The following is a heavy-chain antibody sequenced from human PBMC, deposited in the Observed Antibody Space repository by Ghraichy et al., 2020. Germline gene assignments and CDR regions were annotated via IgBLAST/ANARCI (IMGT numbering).Heavy chain of an antibody. CDR3: AREWGGAAAGTDFALLAFDI. J-gene: IGHJ3*02. CDR1: GGSISSYY. Sequence: SQTLSLTCTVSGGSISSYYWSWIRQPPGKGLEWIGYIYYSGSTNYNPSLKSRVTISVDTSKNQFSLKLRSVTAADTAVYYCAREWGGAAAGTDFALLAFDIWGQGTMVTVSS. D-gene: IGHD6-13*01. V-gene: IGHV4-59*01. CDR2: IYYSGST.